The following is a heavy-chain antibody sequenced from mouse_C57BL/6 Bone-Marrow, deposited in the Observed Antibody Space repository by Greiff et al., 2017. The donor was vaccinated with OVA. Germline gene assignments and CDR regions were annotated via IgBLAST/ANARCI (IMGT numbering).Heavy chain of an antibody. J-gene: IGHJ2*01. CDR3: ARENSNYKRVDY. V-gene: IGHV5-4*01. Sequence: EVQGVESGGGLVKPGGSLKLSCAASGFTFSSYAMSWVRQTPETRLEWVATISDGGSYTYYPDNVKGRFTISRDNAKNNLYLQMSHLKSEDTAMYYCARENSNYKRVDYWGQGTTLTVSS. D-gene: IGHD2-5*01. CDR2: ISDGGSYT. CDR1: GFTFSSYA.